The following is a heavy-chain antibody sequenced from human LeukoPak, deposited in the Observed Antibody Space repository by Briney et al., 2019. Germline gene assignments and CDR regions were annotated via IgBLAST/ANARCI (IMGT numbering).Heavy chain of an antibody. D-gene: IGHD1-1*01. V-gene: IGHV3-23*01. J-gene: IGHJ4*02. CDR2: ISGGGDTT. CDR3: AKQAGSYGSYFDY. Sequence: GGSLRLSYAASGFIFSNYAMNWVRQAPGKGLEWVLGISGGGDTTYYSDSVKGRFTISRDNSKNTLYLQMNSLRAEDTAVYYCAKQAGSYGSYFDYWGQGTLVTVSS. CDR1: GFIFSNYA.